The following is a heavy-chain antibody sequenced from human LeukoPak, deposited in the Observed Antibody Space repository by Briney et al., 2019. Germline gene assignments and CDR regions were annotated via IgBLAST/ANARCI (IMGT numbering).Heavy chain of an antibody. CDR3: ARYCNGDTCDGALDL. D-gene: IGHD2-15*01. CDR2: IEGDASRT. Sequence: GGSLRLSCGASGFTFNNYWIHWVRQVPGKDLVWVSRIEGDASRTNYADSVKGRFTISRDNVKNMVYLQMSSLTVEDTVVYYCARYCNGDTCDGALDLWGQGTLVTVSS. CDR1: GFTFNNYW. J-gene: IGHJ3*01. V-gene: IGHV3-74*01.